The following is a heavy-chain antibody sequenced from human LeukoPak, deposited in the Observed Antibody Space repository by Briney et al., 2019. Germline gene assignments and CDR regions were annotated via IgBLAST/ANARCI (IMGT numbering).Heavy chain of an antibody. CDR1: GYTFTTHY. V-gene: IGHV1-46*01. J-gene: IGHJ5*02. CDR2: INPSGTTT. D-gene: IGHD1-26*01. Sequence: ASVKVSCKASGYTFTTHYMHWVRQAPGQGLEWMGLINPSGTTTNYAQKFRGRVTMTRDLSTSTDYMELSSLTSDDTAVYFCARDNSVGDYAWWFDPWGQGTLVTVSS. CDR3: ARDNSVGDYAWWFDP.